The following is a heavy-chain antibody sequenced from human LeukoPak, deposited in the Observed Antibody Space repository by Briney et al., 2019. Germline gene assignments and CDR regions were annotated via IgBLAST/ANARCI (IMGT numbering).Heavy chain of an antibody. CDR3: ARRNYYGSGLDY. J-gene: IGHJ4*02. D-gene: IGHD3-10*01. CDR1: GGSISSSSYY. CDR2: IYYSGGT. Sequence: NPSETLSLTCTVSGGSISSSSYYWGWIRQPPGKGLEWIGSIYYSGGTYYNPSLKSRVTISVDTSKNQFSLRLSSVTAADTAFYFCARRNYYGSGLDYWGQGTLVTVSS. V-gene: IGHV4-39*01.